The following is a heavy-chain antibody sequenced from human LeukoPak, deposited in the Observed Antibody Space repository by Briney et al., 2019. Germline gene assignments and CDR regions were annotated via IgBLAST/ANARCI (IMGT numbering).Heavy chain of an antibody. CDR3: ARVGPMYSSTWPYYYYYMDV. CDR1: GFTFSNAW. V-gene: IGHV3-21*01. CDR2: IRSSCSYI. D-gene: IGHD6-13*01. J-gene: IGHJ6*03. Sequence: GGSLRLSCAASGFTFSNAWMSWVRQAPGKGLEWVSYIRSSCSYIYYADSVKGRFTISRDNAKNSLYLQMNSLRAEDTAVYYCARVGPMYSSTWPYYYYYMDVWGKGTTVTVSS.